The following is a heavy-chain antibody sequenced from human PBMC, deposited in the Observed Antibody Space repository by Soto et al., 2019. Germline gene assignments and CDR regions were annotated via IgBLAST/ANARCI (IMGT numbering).Heavy chain of an antibody. CDR3: AREYTIFGVVRGTIFDY. D-gene: IGHD3-3*01. J-gene: IGHJ4*02. CDR1: GGSISSYY. V-gene: IGHV4-59*01. CDR2: IYYSGST. Sequence: QVQLQESGPGLVKPSETLSLTCTVSGGSISSYYWSWIRQPPGKGLEWIGYIYYSGSTNYNPALKSRVTISVDTSKNQFSLKLSSVTAADTAVYYCAREYTIFGVVRGTIFDYWGQGTLVTVSS.